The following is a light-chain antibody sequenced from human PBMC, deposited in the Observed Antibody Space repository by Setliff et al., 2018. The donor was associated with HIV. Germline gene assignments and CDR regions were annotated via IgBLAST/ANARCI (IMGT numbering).Light chain of an antibody. Sequence: LTQPASVSGSPGQPITISCTETSSDVGGYNYVSWYQQHPGKAPKLMIYDVNNRPSGVSNRFSGSKSGNTASLTISGLQAEDEADYYCSSYTSSTPLYVFGTGTKVTVL. V-gene: IGLV2-14*03. CDR3: SSYTSSTPLYV. CDR2: DVN. J-gene: IGLJ1*01. CDR1: SSDVGGYNY.